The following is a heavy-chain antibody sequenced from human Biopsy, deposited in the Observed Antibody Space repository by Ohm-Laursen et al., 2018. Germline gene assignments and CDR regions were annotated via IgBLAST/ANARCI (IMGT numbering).Heavy chain of an antibody. Sequence: AASVKVSCKASGFSFTGYYIHWVRQAPGQGLEWMGWISPKSGGTNYAQKFQGNITMTKNTSTSTAYMEMSRLRSDDTAVYYCALQSVAQMKNFDYWGQGTLVTVSS. D-gene: IGHD6-19*01. CDR2: ISPKSGGT. V-gene: IGHV1-2*02. CDR1: GFSFTGYY. J-gene: IGHJ4*02. CDR3: ALQSVAQMKNFDY.